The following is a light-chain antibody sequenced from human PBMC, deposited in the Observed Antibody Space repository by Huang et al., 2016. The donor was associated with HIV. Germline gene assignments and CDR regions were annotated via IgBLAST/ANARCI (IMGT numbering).Light chain of an antibody. CDR3: QQYNNWPPVT. Sequence: EVVMTQSPATLSVSPGERATLSCRALQNINSNLAWYQQQPGQTPRLLSYGASTRATGNPFRFSGSGFGTECTLTISSLQSEDFAVYYCQQYNNWPPVTFGQGTKLEIK. CDR2: GAS. V-gene: IGKV3-15*01. CDR1: QNINSN. J-gene: IGKJ2*01.